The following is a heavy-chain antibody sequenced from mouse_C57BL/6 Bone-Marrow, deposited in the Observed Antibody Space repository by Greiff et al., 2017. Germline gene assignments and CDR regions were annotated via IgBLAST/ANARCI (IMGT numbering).Heavy chain of an antibody. Sequence: EVQLQQSGPELVKPGASVKISCKASGYSFTGYYMNWVKQSPEKSLEWIGEINPSTGGTTYNQKFKAKATLTVDKSSSTAYMQLKSLTSEDSAVYYCARYSNLDYWGQGTTLTVSS. CDR2: INPSTGGT. D-gene: IGHD2-5*01. J-gene: IGHJ2*01. CDR1: GYSFTGYY. CDR3: ARYSNLDY. V-gene: IGHV1-42*01.